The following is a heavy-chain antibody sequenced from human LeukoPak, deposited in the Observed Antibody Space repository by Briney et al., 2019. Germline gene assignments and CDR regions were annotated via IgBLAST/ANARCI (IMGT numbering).Heavy chain of an antibody. Sequence: GGSLRLSCAASGFTPSDYYMSWIRQAPGKGLEWASYSSSSGSTIYYADSVKGRFAISRDNAKNSLYLQMNSLRAEDTAVYYCARRRDFIDYWGQGTLVTVSS. CDR2: SSSSGSTI. D-gene: IGHD3/OR15-3a*01. V-gene: IGHV3-11*01. CDR1: GFTPSDYY. J-gene: IGHJ4*02. CDR3: ARRRDFIDY.